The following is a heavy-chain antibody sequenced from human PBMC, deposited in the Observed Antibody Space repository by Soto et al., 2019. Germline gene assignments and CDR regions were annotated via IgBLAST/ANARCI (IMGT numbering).Heavy chain of an antibody. CDR3: ARLDIEYSSSHETVQRGI. CDR2: IDPSDSYT. V-gene: IGHV5-10-1*01. CDR1: GYSFTSYW. Sequence: PGESLKISCKGSGYSFTSYWISWVRQMPGKGLEWMGRIDPSDSYTNYSPSFQGHVTISADKSISTAYLQWSSLKASDTAMYYCARLDIEYSSSHETVQRGIWGQGTLVTVSS. J-gene: IGHJ4*02. D-gene: IGHD6-6*01.